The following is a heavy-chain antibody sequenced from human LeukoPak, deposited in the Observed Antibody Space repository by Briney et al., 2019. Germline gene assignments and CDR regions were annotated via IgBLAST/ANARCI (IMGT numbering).Heavy chain of an antibody. J-gene: IGHJ4*02. CDR2: ISSRTGHI. V-gene: IGHV3-21*01. CDR1: GFTFSDYS. D-gene: IGHD1-1*01. CDR3: PGGFGHNWSPFEN. Sequence: GGSLRLSCAASGFTFSDYSMNWVRQAPGQGLEWVSSISSRTGHIYFADSVKGRFTISRDNAKNTLSLQMDSLTDDDTALYYCPGGFGHNWSPFENWGQGTLVAVSS.